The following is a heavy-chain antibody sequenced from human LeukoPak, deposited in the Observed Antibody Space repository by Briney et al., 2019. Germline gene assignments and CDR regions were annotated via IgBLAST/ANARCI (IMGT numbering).Heavy chain of an antibody. CDR1: GFTFSSYW. Sequence: GGSLRLSCAASGFTFSSYWMSWVRQAPGKGLEWVANIKQDGSEKYYVDSVKGRFTISRDNAKNSVYLQMNSLRAEDTALYYCARGSGSSWYFYFDYWGQGTLVTVSS. CDR2: IKQDGSEK. D-gene: IGHD6-13*01. CDR3: ARGSGSSWYFYFDY. J-gene: IGHJ4*02. V-gene: IGHV3-7*03.